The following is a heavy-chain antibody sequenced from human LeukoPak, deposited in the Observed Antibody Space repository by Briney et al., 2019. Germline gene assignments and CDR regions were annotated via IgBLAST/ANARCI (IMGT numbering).Heavy chain of an antibody. J-gene: IGHJ4*02. CDR1: GFTFTNYG. D-gene: IGHD6-13*01. V-gene: IGHV3-33*08. CDR2: IWADGSKK. CDR3: VRDGAAPGWDYDY. Sequence: PGGSLRLSCAASGFTFTNYGMHWVRQAPGKGLEWVAVIWADGSKKFYGDSVKGRSTISRDNSKSTLYLQMNSLRVEDTAVYYCVRDGAAPGWDYDYWGQGILVTVSS.